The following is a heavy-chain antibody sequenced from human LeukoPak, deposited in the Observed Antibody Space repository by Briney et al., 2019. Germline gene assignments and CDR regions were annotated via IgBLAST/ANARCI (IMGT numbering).Heavy chain of an antibody. V-gene: IGHV1-8*01. CDR3: ARNGGNLYYFDY. CDR1: GYTFTSYD. CDR2: MNPNSGNT. Sequence: ASVKLSCTASGYTFTSYDINWVRQATGQGLEWMGWMNPNSGNTGYAQKFQGRVTMTRNTSISTAYMELSSLRSEDTAVYYCARNGGNLYYFDYWGQGTLVTVSS. J-gene: IGHJ4*02. D-gene: IGHD4-23*01.